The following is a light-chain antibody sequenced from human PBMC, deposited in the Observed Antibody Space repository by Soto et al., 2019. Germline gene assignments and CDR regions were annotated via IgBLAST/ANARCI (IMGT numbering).Light chain of an antibody. Sequence: QAVLPQPPSVSGAPGQRVTISCTGTSSNIGSGYDVHWYQHLPGTAPKLLIYGNTIRPSGVPDRFSGSKSGTSASLAITGLQAEDEADYYCQSYDRSLRGYVFGPGTKVPVL. J-gene: IGLJ1*01. V-gene: IGLV1-40*01. CDR3: QSYDRSLRGYV. CDR2: GNT. CDR1: SSNIGSGYD.